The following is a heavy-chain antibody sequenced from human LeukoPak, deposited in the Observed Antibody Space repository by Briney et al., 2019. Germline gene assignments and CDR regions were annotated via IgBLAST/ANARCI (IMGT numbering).Heavy chain of an antibody. Sequence: PGGSLRLSCAASGFTFSSYAMSWVRQAPGKGLEWVSAISGSGGSTYYADSVKGRFTISRANSKNTLYLQMNSLRAEDTAVYYCAKDLLPVKVVVIINGYDYWGQGTLVTVPS. D-gene: IGHD3-22*01. CDR3: AKDLLPVKVVVIINGYDY. CDR2: ISGSGGST. CDR1: GFTFSSYA. J-gene: IGHJ4*02. V-gene: IGHV3-23*01.